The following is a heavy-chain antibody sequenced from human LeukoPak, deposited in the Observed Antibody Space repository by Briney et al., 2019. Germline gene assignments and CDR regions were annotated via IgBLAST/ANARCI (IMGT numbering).Heavy chain of an antibody. D-gene: IGHD3-22*01. V-gene: IGHV3-30*04. CDR3: ARDAEDYFDSSASFDS. J-gene: IGHJ4*02. Sequence: GTSLRLSCAGSGFTFSAYAIHWVRQAPGKGLEWVAMIWYDGTNQNYADSAKGRFTISRDNSKNTVYLQMSGLRPADTAVYYCARDAEDYFDSSASFDSWGRGTLVTVSS. CDR1: GFTFSAYA. CDR2: IWYDGTNQ.